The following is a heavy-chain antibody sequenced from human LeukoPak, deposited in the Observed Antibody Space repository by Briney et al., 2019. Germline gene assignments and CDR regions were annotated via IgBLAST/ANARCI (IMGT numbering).Heavy chain of an antibody. CDR3: ARDGVHYDSSGYYRYYFDS. V-gene: IGHV3-48*01. CDR1: GFSFSSYD. CDR2: ISTSSTSIV. D-gene: IGHD3-22*01. J-gene: IGHJ4*02. Sequence: PGGSLRLSCAASGFSFSSYDMNWVRQAPGKGLEWISYISTSSTSIVHYTDSVKGRFTISRDDATDSLFLQMNSLRVEDTAVYFCARDGVHYDSSGYYRYYFDSWGQGTLVIVSS.